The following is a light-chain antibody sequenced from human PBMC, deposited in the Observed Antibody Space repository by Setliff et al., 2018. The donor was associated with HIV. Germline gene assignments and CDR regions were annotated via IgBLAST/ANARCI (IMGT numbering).Light chain of an antibody. J-gene: IGLJ3*02. CDR2: GNT. Sequence: QSVLTQPPSVSGAPGQRVTISCSGSSSNIGAGYDVHWFQLLPGTAPKLLIYGNTNRPSRVPDRFSGSKSATSASLAITGLQAEDEADYYCQSYDSSLSGWVFGGGTK. CDR3: QSYDSSLSGWV. CDR1: SSNIGAGYD. V-gene: IGLV1-40*01.